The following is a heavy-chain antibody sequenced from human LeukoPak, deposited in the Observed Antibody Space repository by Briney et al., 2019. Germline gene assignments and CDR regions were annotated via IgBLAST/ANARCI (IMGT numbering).Heavy chain of an antibody. CDR1: GGSISSSGYY. Sequence: PSETLSLTCTVSGGSISSSGYYWGWIRHSPGKGLEWIGSIYYSGSTYYNPSLKSRATISVDTSKSKFSLKLNSVPAADTAVYYCARRTLGPNGMDVWGQGTTVTVSS. CDR2: IYYSGST. D-gene: IGHD3/OR15-3a*01. J-gene: IGHJ6*02. CDR3: ARRTLGPNGMDV. V-gene: IGHV4-39*01.